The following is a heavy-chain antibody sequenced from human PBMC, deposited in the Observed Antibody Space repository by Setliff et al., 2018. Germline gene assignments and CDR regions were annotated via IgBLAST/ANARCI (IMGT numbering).Heavy chain of an antibody. V-gene: IGHV1-46*01. J-gene: IGHJ6*02. D-gene: IGHD5-18*01. CDR1: GYTFTSYY. Sequence: ASVKVSCKASGYTFTSYYMHWVRQAPGQGLEWMGIINPSGGSTSYAQKFQGRVTMTRDTSTSTAYMELSSLRSEDTAVYYCASLSGGELWSRYGMDVWGQGTTVTVSS. CDR3: ASLSGGELWSRYGMDV. CDR2: INPSGGST.